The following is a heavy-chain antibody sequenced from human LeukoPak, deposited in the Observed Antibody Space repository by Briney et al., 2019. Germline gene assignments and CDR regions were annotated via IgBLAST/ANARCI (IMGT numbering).Heavy chain of an antibody. J-gene: IGHJ4*02. D-gene: IGHD4-17*01. CDR2: ISYDGSNK. CDR3: ARDKILNYGDEYYFDY. CDR1: GFTFSDYY. Sequence: GGSLRLSCAASGFTFSDYYMSWIRKAPGKGLEWVAVISYDGSNKYYADSVKGRFTISRDNSKNTLYLQMNSLRAEDTAVYYCARDKILNYGDEYYFDYWGQGTLVTVSS. V-gene: IGHV3-30*03.